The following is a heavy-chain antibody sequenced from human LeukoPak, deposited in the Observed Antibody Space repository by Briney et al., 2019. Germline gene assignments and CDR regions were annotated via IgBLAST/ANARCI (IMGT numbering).Heavy chain of an antibody. CDR1: GGSISSSSYY. J-gene: IGHJ5*02. V-gene: IGHV4-39*07. CDR2: IYHSGST. Sequence: SETLSLTCTVSGGSISSSSYYWGWIRQPPGKGLEWIGEIYHSGSTNYNPSLKSRVTISVDKSKNQFSLKLSSVTAADTAVYYCARTTVTPSYNWFDPWGQGTLVTVSS. D-gene: IGHD4-17*01. CDR3: ARTTVTPSYNWFDP.